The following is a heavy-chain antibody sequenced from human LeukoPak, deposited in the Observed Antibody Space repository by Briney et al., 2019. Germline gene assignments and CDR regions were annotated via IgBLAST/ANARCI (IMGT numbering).Heavy chain of an antibody. CDR1: GFTFSSYS. CDR3: VRKISSTRLGYYYMDV. V-gene: IGHV3-21*01. J-gene: IGHJ6*03. CDR2: ISSSSSYI. Sequence: GGSLRLSCAASGFTFSSYSMNWVRQAPGKGLEWVSSISSSSSYIYYADSVKGRFTISRDNAKNSLYLQMNSLRAEDTAVYYCVRKISSTRLGYYYMDVWGKGTTVTVSS. D-gene: IGHD2-2*01.